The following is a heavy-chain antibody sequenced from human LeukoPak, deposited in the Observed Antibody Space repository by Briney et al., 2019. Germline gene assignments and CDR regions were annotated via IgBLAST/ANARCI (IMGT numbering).Heavy chain of an antibody. CDR2: ISYDGSNK. CDR1: GFAFSSYA. D-gene: IGHD3-9*01. CDR3: ATAESNYDILTGYSRY. Sequence: GGSLRLSCAASGFAFSSYAMHWVRQAPGKGLEWVAVISYDGSNKYYADSVKGRFTLSRDNSKNTLYLQMNSLRAEDTAVYYCATAESNYDILTGYSRYWGQGTLVTVSS. V-gene: IGHV3-30*04. J-gene: IGHJ4*02.